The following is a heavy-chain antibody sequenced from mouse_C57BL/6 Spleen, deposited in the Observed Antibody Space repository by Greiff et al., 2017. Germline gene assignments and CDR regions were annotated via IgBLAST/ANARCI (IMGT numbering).Heavy chain of an antibody. CDR3: AKNYYGSSYGYFDY. V-gene: IGHV2-5*01. J-gene: IGHJ2*01. CDR1: GFSLTSYG. D-gene: IGHD1-1*01. Sequence: VQLQQSGPGLVQPSQSLSITCTVSGFSLTSYGVHWVRQSPGKGLEWLGVIWRGGSTDYNAAFMSRLSITKDNSKSQVFFKMNSLQADDTAIYYCAKNYYGSSYGYFDYWGQGTTLTVSS. CDR2: IWRGGST.